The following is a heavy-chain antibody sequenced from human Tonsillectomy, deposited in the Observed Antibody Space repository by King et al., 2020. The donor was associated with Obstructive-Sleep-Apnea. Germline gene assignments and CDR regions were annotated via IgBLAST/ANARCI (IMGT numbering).Heavy chain of an antibody. Sequence: VQLVQSGAEVKKPGASVKVSCKASGYTFTGYHIHWVRQAPGQGLEWMGWINPNSGGTNYAQKFQGRVTMTRDTSISTAYMAPSRLISDDTAVYYCATVAVSTATYYFDYWGQGTLVTVSS. CDR2: INPNSGGT. V-gene: IGHV1-2*02. CDR1: GYTFTGYH. CDR3: ATVAVSTATYYFDY. J-gene: IGHJ4*02. D-gene: IGHD4-17*01.